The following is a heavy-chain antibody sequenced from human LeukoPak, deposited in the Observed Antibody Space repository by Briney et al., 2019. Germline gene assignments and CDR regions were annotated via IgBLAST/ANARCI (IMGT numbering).Heavy chain of an antibody. J-gene: IGHJ4*02. CDR1: GFTFSSYA. D-gene: IGHD3-16*01. CDR2: ISGSGGST. Sequence: GGSLRLSCAASGFTFSSYAMSWVRQAPGKGLEWVSAISGSGGSTYYADSVKGRFTISRDNSKNTLYLQMNSLRAEDTAVYYCAKVSGLGVKREGVYWGQGTLVTVSS. V-gene: IGHV3-23*01. CDR3: AKVSGLGVKREGVY.